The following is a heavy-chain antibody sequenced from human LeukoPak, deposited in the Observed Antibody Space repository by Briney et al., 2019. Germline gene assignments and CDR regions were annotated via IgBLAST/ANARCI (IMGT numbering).Heavy chain of an antibody. CDR3: ARGEYVISGYRNDAFDI. CDR2: INPNSGAT. D-gene: IGHD3-22*01. V-gene: IGHV1-2*02. J-gene: IGHJ3*02. CDR1: GYTFTSYD. Sequence: ASVKVSCKASGYTFTSYDINWVRQAPGQRLEWMGWINPNSGATKYAQKFQGRVTMTRDTSISTAYMELSRLTSDDTAVYYCARGEYVISGYRNDAFDIWGQGTMVTVSS.